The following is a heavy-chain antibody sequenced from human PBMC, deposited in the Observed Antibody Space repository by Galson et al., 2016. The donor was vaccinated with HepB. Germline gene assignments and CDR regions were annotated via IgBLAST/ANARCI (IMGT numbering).Heavy chain of an antibody. J-gene: IGHJ6*02. CDR3: ARRLPYRGMDV. Sequence: SLRLSCAASGFTFSNYEMKWVRQAPGQGLEWVSYISTSGGTIQFADSVKGRFIVSRDNAKHSLYLQMNSLTAGDTAVYYCARRLPYRGMDVWGQGTTVTVSS. V-gene: IGHV3-48*03. CDR1: GFTFSNYE. D-gene: IGHD3-10*01. CDR2: ISTSGGTI.